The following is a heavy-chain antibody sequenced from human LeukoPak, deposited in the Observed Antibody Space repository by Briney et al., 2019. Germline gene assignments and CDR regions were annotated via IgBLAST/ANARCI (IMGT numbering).Heavy chain of an antibody. J-gene: IGHJ4*02. CDR1: GLIFSSYA. Sequence: GGSLRLSCAASGLIFSSYAMSWVRRAPGRGLEWVSSISGNGRNTDYADSVKGRFTISRDNSKSTLYLQINSLRAEDTALYYCVKDHSVTWDYFDYWGQGTLVTVSS. CDR3: VKDHSVTWDYFDY. CDR2: ISGNGRNT. D-gene: IGHD2-21*02. V-gene: IGHV3-23*01.